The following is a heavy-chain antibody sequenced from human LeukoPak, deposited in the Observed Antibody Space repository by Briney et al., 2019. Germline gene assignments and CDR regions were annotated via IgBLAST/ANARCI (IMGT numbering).Heavy chain of an antibody. J-gene: IGHJ4*02. CDR1: GGSISSSSYY. Sequence: SETLSLTCTVSGGSISSSSYYWGWIRQPPGKGLEWIGRIYYSGSTYYNPSLKSRVTISVYTSKNQFSLKLSSVTAADTAVYYCASGYDSSGYYFPFDYWGQGTLVTVSS. D-gene: IGHD3-22*01. CDR2: IYYSGST. V-gene: IGHV4-39*01. CDR3: ASGYDSSGYYFPFDY.